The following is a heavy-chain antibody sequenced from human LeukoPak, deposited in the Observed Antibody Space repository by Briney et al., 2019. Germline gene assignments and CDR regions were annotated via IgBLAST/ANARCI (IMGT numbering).Heavy chain of an antibody. V-gene: IGHV4-59*01. CDR2: IHYSGST. J-gene: IGHJ3*02. Sequence: SETLSLTCIVSGGSINSYYWSWIRQPPGKGLDWIGYIHYSGSTNYNPSLSGPVTISLDTSKNQFSLRLSSVTAADTAIYYCARRAGGSPFDIWGQGTMVTVSS. CDR3: ARRAGGSPFDI. D-gene: IGHD3-10*01. CDR1: GGSINSYY.